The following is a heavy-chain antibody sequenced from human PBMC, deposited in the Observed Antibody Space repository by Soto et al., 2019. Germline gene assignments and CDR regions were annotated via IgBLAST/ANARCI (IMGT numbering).Heavy chain of an antibody. CDR2: TYYRSKWYN. J-gene: IGHJ6*03. Sequence: SQTLSLTCAISGDSVSSSSAAWNWIRQSPSRGLEWLGRTYYRSKWYNDYAVSVKSRITINPDTSKNQFSLQLNSVTPEDTAVYYCARDIVVEPAAIDHYYYYMDGWGKVTTVTVAS. CDR1: GDSVSSSSAA. CDR3: ARDIVVEPAAIDHYYYYMDG. D-gene: IGHD2-2*01. V-gene: IGHV6-1*01.